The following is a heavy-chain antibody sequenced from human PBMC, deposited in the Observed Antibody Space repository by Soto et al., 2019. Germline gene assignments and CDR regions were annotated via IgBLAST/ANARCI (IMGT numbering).Heavy chain of an antibody. CDR1: RYIFTNYG. CDR3: ARALIVYGMDV. J-gene: IGHJ6*02. Sequence: QVQLVQSGVEVREPGASVKVSCKAVRYIFTNYGVSWVRQAPGQGLEWMGWITTYNGNTEYAQKFQGRVTMTTDASTSTAYMGLGSLRSDDTAIYCCARALIVYGMDVWGQGTTVSVSS. D-gene: IGHD3-16*02. V-gene: IGHV1-18*01. CDR2: ITTYNGNT.